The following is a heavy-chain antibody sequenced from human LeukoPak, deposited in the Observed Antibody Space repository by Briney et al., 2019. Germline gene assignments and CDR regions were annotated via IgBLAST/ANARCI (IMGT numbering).Heavy chain of an antibody. D-gene: IGHD6-19*01. CDR1: GFTFSGYW. CDR3: SNGRTSSGTLQHDY. CDR2: ISDNSGNT. J-gene: IGHJ4*02. Sequence: PGGSLRLSCAASGFTFSGYWMHWVRQAPGQGLEWVSAISDNSGNTYYADSVKGRFTISRDNSENTLYLQMNSLRAEDTALYYCSNGRTSSGTLQHDYWGQGTLVTVSS. V-gene: IGHV3-23*01.